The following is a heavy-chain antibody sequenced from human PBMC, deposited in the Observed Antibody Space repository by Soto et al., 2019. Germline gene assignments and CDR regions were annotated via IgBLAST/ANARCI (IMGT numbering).Heavy chain of an antibody. CDR2: IFSNDEK. D-gene: IGHD6-13*01. Sequence: QVTVKESGPVLVKPTETLTLTCTVSGFSLSNAGLGVSWICQPPGKALEWLAHIFSNDEKSYSTSLKSRLTISKYTSKSQVVLTMTNMDPVDTATYYCASTYSTSWYWFDPWGQGTLVTVSS. J-gene: IGHJ5*02. V-gene: IGHV2-26*04. CDR1: GFSLSNAGLG. CDR3: ASTYSTSWYWFDP.